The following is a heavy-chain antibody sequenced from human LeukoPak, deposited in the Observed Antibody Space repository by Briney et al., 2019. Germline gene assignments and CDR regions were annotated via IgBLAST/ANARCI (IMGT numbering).Heavy chain of an antibody. CDR3: ARDPRPVAAAGAYFDY. CDR1: GFTFSSYS. J-gene: IGHJ4*02. D-gene: IGHD6-13*01. Sequence: QAGGSLRLSCAASGFTFSSYSMNWVRQAPGKGLEWVSSISSSSSYVYYADSAKGRFTISRDNAKNSLYLQMNSLRAEDTAVYYCARDPRPVAAAGAYFDYWGQGTLVTVSS. CDR2: ISSSSSYV. V-gene: IGHV3-21*01.